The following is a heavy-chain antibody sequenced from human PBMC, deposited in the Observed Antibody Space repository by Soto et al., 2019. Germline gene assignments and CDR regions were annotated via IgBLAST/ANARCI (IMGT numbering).Heavy chain of an antibody. CDR3: ARHRDNSGYDCFAF. V-gene: IGHV4-59*08. Sequence: QVQLQESGPGLVRPSETLSLTCTVSSDSISGYYWTWIRQPPGKGPEWIGHIYYSGSTNYNPSLKSRVTMSVDKSKNQCSLKLTSVTAADTAVYYCARHRDNSGYDCFAFWGQGTLVTVSS. CDR1: SDSISGYY. J-gene: IGHJ4*02. CDR2: IYYSGST. D-gene: IGHD5-12*01.